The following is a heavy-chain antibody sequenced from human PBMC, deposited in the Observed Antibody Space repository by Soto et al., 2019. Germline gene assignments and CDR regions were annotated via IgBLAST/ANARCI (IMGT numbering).Heavy chain of an antibody. CDR1: GFTFSSYE. J-gene: IGHJ3*02. CDR2: ISSSGYV. CDR3: TKEKSVMYSGYDAFDI. D-gene: IGHD5-12*01. V-gene: IGHV3-48*03. Sequence: GGSLRLSCAASGFTFSSYEMDWVRQAPGKGLEWVAYISSSGYVMYADSVKGRFTISRDNADNSLYLQMNSLRAEDTAVYYCTKEKSVMYSGYDAFDIWGRGTMVTVSS.